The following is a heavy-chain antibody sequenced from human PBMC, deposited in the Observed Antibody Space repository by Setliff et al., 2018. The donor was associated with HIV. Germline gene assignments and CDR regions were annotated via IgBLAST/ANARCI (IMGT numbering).Heavy chain of an antibody. Sequence: PSETLSLTCTVSGASINMNYWSWIRQTPGQGLEWIGYAHKSVNTHYNPSLKSRVTMSGDASKNQFSLSLISVTAADTAVYYCAREGARAALDYLGQGILVTVSS. CDR3: AREGARAALDY. J-gene: IGHJ4*02. CDR1: GASINMNY. D-gene: IGHD6-25*01. CDR2: AHKSVNT. V-gene: IGHV4-59*01.